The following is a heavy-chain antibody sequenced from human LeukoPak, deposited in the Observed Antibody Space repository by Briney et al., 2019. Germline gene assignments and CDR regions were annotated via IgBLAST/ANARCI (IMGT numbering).Heavy chain of an antibody. J-gene: IGHJ4*02. Sequence: EASVKVSCKASGYTFTSYDINWVRQATGQGLEWMGWISAYNGNTNYAQKLQGRVTMTTDTSTSTAYMELRSLRSDDTAVYYCARDAGDTAMVALMDYWGQGTLVTVSS. D-gene: IGHD5-18*01. V-gene: IGHV1-18*01. CDR3: ARDAGDTAMVALMDY. CDR2: ISAYNGNT. CDR1: GYTFTSYD.